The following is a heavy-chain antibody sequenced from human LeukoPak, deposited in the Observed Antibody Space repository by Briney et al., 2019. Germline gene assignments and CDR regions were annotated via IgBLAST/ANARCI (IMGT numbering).Heavy chain of an antibody. V-gene: IGHV3-64D*06. CDR3: AVYCSGGCYSGLV. Sequence: PGGSLRLSCSASGFTFRTYAIHWVRQAPGKRLEYVSAISSNGDNTFYGDSVKGRFTISRDNSKNTLYLQMSSLRAEDTAVYYCAVYCSGGCYSGLVWGQGTLVTVSS. D-gene: IGHD2-21*02. CDR2: ISSNGDNT. J-gene: IGHJ4*02. CDR1: GFTFRTYA.